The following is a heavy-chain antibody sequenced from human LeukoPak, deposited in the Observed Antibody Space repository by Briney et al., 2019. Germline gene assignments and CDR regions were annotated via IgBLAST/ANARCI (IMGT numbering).Heavy chain of an antibody. CDR2: IIPIFGTA. Sequence: SVKVSCKASGGTFSSYAISWVRQAPGQGLEWMGGIIPIFGTANYAQKFQGRVTITADESTSTAYMELSSLRSEDTAVYYCARHYDFWSSYPPAYFDYWGQGTLVTVSS. CDR3: ARHYDFWSSYPPAYFDY. J-gene: IGHJ4*02. V-gene: IGHV1-69*01. D-gene: IGHD3-3*01. CDR1: GGTFSSYA.